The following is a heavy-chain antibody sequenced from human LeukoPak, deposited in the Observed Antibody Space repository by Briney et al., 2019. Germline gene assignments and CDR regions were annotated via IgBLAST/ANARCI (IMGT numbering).Heavy chain of an antibody. CDR3: ARGSVRGRFDY. CDR1: GGSISSGGCS. Sequence: SQTLSLTCAVSGGSISSGGCSWSWLRPPPGKGLEWYGYIYQSGSYYSNPSLQGRVTISVARTKNHFSLKLITVTAAAAAVYYWARGSVRGRFDYWGQATLVTVSS. CDR2: IYQSGSY. D-gene: IGHD3-16*01. V-gene: IGHV4-30-2*01. J-gene: IGHJ4*02.